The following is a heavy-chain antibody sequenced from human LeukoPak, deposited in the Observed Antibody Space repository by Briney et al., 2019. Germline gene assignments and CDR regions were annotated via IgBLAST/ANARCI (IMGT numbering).Heavy chain of an antibody. Sequence: PGGSLRLSCAASGFNFRGYAMSWVRQAPGKGLEWVSGITGSGDSTHYADSVKGRFTISRDNSKNTLFLQMTSLRAEDTAVYYCARHVGKAFDYSGHGTLVTVSS. CDR1: GFNFRGYA. CDR2: ITGSGDST. J-gene: IGHJ4*01. V-gene: IGHV3-23*01. CDR3: ARHVGKAFDY. D-gene: IGHD2-15*01.